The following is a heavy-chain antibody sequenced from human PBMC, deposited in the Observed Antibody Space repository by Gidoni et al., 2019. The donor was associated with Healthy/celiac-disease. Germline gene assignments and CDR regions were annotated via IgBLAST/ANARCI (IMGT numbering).Heavy chain of an antibody. Sequence: QVQLVQSGAAVKKPGSSVTVSCKASGGTFSSYAISWVRQAPGQGLEWKGGIIPIFGTANYAQKFQGRVTITADKSTSTAYMELSSLRSEDTAVYYCARDQYYYDSSGYYYGDAFDIWGQGTMVTVSS. V-gene: IGHV1-69*06. CDR3: ARDQYYYDSSGYYYGDAFDI. CDR2: IIPIFGTA. CDR1: GGTFSSYA. J-gene: IGHJ3*02. D-gene: IGHD3-22*01.